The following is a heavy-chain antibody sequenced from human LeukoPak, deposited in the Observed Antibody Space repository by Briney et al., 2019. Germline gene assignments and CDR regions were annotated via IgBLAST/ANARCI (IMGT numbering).Heavy chain of an antibody. J-gene: IGHJ6*02. Sequence: SGTLSLTCAVSVGSINSGNWWSWVRQSPGKGLEWIGEIYHNGTPNYNPSLKSRVTISADTSNNHFSLKMTSVTAADTAVYYCATAPILRGEGGEHYKYGMDVWGQGTTVIVSS. CDR3: ATAPILRGEGGEHYKYGMDV. V-gene: IGHV4-4*02. CDR2: IYHNGTP. CDR1: VGSINSGNW. D-gene: IGHD2-2*02.